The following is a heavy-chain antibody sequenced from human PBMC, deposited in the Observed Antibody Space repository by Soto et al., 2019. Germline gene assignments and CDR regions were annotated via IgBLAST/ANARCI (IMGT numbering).Heavy chain of an antibody. V-gene: IGHV3-30-3*01. D-gene: IGHD3-22*01. J-gene: IGHJ4*03. CDR3: ARDASEVCTMIVVVILGYFDY. CDR2: ISYDGSNK. Sequence: QVQLVESGGGVVQPGRSLRLSCAASGFTFSSYAMHWVRQAPGKGLEWVAVISYDGSNKYYADCVKGRFTISRVNSKHALYLQMTSLRAEDTAVYYCARDASEVCTMIVVVILGYFDYWCQGTLVTVSS. CDR1: GFTFSSYA.